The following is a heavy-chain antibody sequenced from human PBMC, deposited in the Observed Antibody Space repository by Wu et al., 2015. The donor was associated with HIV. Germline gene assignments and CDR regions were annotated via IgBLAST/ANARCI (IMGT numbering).Heavy chain of an antibody. D-gene: IGHD3-3*01. J-gene: IGHJ5*02. Sequence: QAQLVQSGAEVKKPGASVRVSCKASGYIFSDCYIHWVRQAPGQGLEWMGWCNPNSGGTNSAQKFRGRFTMTRDTSTNTVYMDLTSLKYDDTAVYYCTRATVFGEIIRFDPWGQGTLVIVSS. CDR2: CNPNSGGT. CDR3: TRATVFGEIIRFDP. V-gene: IGHV1-2*02. CDR1: GYIFSDCY.